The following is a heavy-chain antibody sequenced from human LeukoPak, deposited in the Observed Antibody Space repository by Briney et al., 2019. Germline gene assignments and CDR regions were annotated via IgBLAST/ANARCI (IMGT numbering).Heavy chain of an antibody. V-gene: IGHV3-7*01. J-gene: IGHJ4*02. CDR2: IKEDGSEK. CDR1: GFTFSDYW. D-gene: IGHD4-23*01. Sequence: PGGSLRLSCAASGFTFSDYWMTWVRQAPGKGLEWVANIKEDGSEKNYLDSVKGRFTISRDNAKISLYLQMNSLRAEDTAVYYCARNSGLAHCWGQGTLVTVSS. CDR3: ARNSGLAHC.